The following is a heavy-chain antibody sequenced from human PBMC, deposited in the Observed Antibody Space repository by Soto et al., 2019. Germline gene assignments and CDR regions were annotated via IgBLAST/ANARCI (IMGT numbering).Heavy chain of an antibody. CDR2: IPNTENKK. Sequence: QVHLEESGGGVVQPGTSLRLSCVASGFTFSSYEMHWVRQAPGKGLEWVAVIPNTENKKYYADSVKGRFTISRDNSQNTLFLQMDSLMSDDTAMYYCARTAGGRVRGALDIWGQGTMVTVS. CDR1: GFTFSSYE. CDR3: ARTAGGRVRGALDI. D-gene: IGHD6-13*01. V-gene: IGHV3-30-3*01. J-gene: IGHJ3*02.